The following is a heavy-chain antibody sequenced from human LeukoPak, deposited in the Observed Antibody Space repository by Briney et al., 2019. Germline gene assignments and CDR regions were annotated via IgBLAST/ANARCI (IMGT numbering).Heavy chain of an antibody. CDR3: ARNPILGYCSSTSCYVFDY. CDR1: GFTFSSYA. J-gene: IGHJ4*02. D-gene: IGHD2-2*01. Sequence: PGGSLRLSCAASGFTFSSYAMSWVRQAPGKGLEWVSAISGSGGSTCYADSVKGRFTISRDNSKNTLYLQMNSLRAEDTAVYYCARNPILGYCSSTSCYVFDYWGQGTLVTVSS. V-gene: IGHV3-23*01. CDR2: ISGSGGST.